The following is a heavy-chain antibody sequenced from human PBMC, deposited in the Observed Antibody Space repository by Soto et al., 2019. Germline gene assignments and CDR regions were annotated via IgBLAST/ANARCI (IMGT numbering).Heavy chain of an antibody. Sequence: ESGPTLVNPTETLTLTCAVSGFSLSSAGMGVSWIRQPPGKALEWLAHIFSNDEKSHSTSLKSRLTISKDTSKSQVVLTMTNMDPLDTATYYCARIRTDYDDSSGYTAFLLDPWGQGTLVTVSS. CDR1: GFSLSSAGMG. J-gene: IGHJ5*02. CDR2: IFSNDEK. V-gene: IGHV2-26*01. CDR3: ARIRTDYDDSSGYTAFLLDP. D-gene: IGHD3-22*01.